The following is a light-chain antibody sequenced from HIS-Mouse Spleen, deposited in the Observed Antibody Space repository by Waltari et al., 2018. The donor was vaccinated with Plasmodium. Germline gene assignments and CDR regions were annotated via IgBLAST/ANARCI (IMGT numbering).Light chain of an antibody. V-gene: IGLV3-10*01. CDR1: ALPTKY. CDR3: YSTDSSGNHRV. Sequence: SYDLTQPPSVSVSPGQAARITCSGDALPTKYSYWYQQKSGQAPVLVIYEDSKRPPGIPERFSGSSSGTMATLTISGAQVEDEADYYCYSTDSSGNHRVFGGGTKLTVL. J-gene: IGLJ3*02. CDR2: EDS.